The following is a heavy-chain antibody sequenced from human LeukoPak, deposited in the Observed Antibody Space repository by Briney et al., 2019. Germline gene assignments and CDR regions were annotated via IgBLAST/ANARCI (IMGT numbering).Heavy chain of an antibody. CDR1: GFTFSSYS. D-gene: IGHD5-18*01. V-gene: IGHV3-21*01. CDR3: ARADTALYYFDY. Sequence: GGPLRLSCAASGFTFSSYSMNWVRQAPGKGLEWVSSISSSSYIYYADSVKGRFTISRDNAKNSLYLQMNSLRAEDTAVYYCARADTALYYFDYWGQGTLVTVSS. CDR2: ISSSSYI. J-gene: IGHJ4*02.